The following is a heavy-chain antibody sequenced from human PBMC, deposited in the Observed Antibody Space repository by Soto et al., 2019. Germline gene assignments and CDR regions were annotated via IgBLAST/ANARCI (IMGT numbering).Heavy chain of an antibody. CDR2: ISSSSSYI. V-gene: IGHV3-21*01. CDR1: GFTFSSYS. J-gene: IGHJ4*02. CDR3: ARAGEKYYDFWSGYYKVFDY. D-gene: IGHD3-3*01. Sequence: GGSLRLSCAASGFTFSSYSMNWVRQAPGKGLEWVSSISSSSSYIYYADSVKGRFTISRDNAKNSLYLQMNSLRAEDTAVYYCARAGEKYYDFWSGYYKVFDYWGQGTLVTVSS.